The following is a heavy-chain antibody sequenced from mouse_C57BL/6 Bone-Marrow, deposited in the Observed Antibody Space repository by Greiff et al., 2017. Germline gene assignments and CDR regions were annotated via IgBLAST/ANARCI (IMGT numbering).Heavy chain of an antibody. CDR1: GYTFTDYY. CDR2: INPNNGGT. CDR3: ARSHWDDAMDY. Sequence: EVQLQQSGPELVKPGASVKISCKASGYTFTDYYMNWVKQSHGKSLEWIGDINPNNGGTSYNQKFKGKATLTVDKSSSTAYMELRSLTSEDSAVYYCARSHWDDAMDYWGQGTSVTVSS. V-gene: IGHV1-26*01. J-gene: IGHJ4*01. D-gene: IGHD4-1*01.